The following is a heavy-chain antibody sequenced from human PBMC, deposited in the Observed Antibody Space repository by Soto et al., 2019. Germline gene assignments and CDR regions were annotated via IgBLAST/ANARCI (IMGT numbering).Heavy chain of an antibody. Sequence: SETLSLTCTVSGGSISGDDYYWTWIRQPPEKGLEWIGYIYYSGNTYYNPSLRSRLTMSLDASKNQFSLKLTSVTAADTAVYYCARVPSLPLGMASNRGWFHPWGQGTLVTVSS. CDR3: ARVPSLPLGMASNRGWFHP. J-gene: IGHJ5*02. V-gene: IGHV4-30-4*01. D-gene: IGHD3-10*01. CDR2: IYYSGNT. CDR1: GGSISGDDYY.